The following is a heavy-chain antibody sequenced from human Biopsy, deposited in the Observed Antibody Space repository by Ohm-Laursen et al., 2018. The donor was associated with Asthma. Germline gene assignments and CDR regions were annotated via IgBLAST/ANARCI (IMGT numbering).Heavy chain of an antibody. Sequence: SQTLSLTCTVSGASIKTDDHCWSWLRQPPGEGLEWFGFIHYSGSTSYNPSLKGGVTISVDTSKNQFSLKLSSVTAADTAVYYCARASVAASSNWFDPWGQGTLVTVSS. CDR3: ARASVAASSNWFDP. CDR1: GASIKTDDHC. V-gene: IGHV4-30-4*01. CDR2: IHYSGST. J-gene: IGHJ5*02. D-gene: IGHD6-19*01.